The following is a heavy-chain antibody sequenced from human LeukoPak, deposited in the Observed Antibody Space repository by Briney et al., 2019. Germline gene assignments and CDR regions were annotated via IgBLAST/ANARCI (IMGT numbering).Heavy chain of an antibody. CDR1: GFTVSSNY. CDR3: ARHSEEGAFDI. V-gene: IGHV3-53*01. D-gene: IGHD1-14*01. CDR2: IYSGGST. J-gene: IGHJ3*02. Sequence: PGGSLRLSCAASGFTVSSNYMSWVRQAPGKGLEWASVIYSGGSTYYADSVKGRFTISRDNSKNTLYLQMNSLRAEDTAVYYCARHSEEGAFDIWGQGTMVTVSS.